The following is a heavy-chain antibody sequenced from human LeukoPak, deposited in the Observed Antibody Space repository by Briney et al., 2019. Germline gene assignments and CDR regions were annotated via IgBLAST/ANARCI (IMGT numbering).Heavy chain of an antibody. CDR2: ISSSGSTI. D-gene: IGHD3/OR15-3a*01. V-gene: IGHV3-48*04. J-gene: IGHJ6*02. Sequence: GGSLRLSCAASGFTFSSYAMSWVRQAPGKGLEWVSYISSSGSTIYYADSVKGRFTISRDNAKNSLYLQMNSLRAEDTAVYYCARETDLGMDVWGQGTTVTVSS. CDR1: GFTFSSYA. CDR3: ARETDLGMDV.